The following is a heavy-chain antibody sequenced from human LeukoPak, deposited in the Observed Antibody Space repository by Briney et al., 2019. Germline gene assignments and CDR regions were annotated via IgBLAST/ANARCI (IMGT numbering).Heavy chain of an antibody. CDR2: IKQDGSEK. V-gene: IGHV3-7*01. J-gene: IGHJ4*02. D-gene: IGHD6-13*01. Sequence: GGSLRLSCAASGFTFSSYWMSWVRQAPGKGLEWVANIKQDGSEKYYVDSVKGRFTISRDNAKNSLYLQMNSLRVEDTAVYYCARDRGGYSSSWGPGTFDYWGQGTLVTVSS. CDR1: GFTFSSYW. CDR3: ARDRGGYSSSWGPGTFDY.